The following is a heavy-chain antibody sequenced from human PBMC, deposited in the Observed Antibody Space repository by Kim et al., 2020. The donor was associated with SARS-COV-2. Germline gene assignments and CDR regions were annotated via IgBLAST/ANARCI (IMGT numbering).Heavy chain of an antibody. Sequence: GGSLRLSCAASGFTFSSYAMHWVRQAPGKGLEYVSAISSNGGSTYYADSVKSRFTISRDNSKNTLYLQMGSLRAEDMDVYYCAIGLRAWGSYDYYYYGMDVRGQRTTVTVSS. CDR2: ISSNGGST. CDR3: AIGLRAWGSYDYYYYGMDV. CDR1: GFTFSSYA. D-gene: IGHD3-16*01. J-gene: IGHJ6*02. V-gene: IGHV3-64*02.